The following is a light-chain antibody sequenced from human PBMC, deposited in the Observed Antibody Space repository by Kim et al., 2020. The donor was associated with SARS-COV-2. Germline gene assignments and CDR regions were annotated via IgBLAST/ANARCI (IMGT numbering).Light chain of an antibody. CDR3: YSAADNNEV. V-gene: IGLV3-27*01. CDR1: VLAKKY. J-gene: IGLJ3*02. CDR2: KDS. Sequence: SGSPGQTARITFAGDVLAKKYARWFQQKPGQAPVLVIYKDSERPSGIPERFSGSSSGTTVTLTISGAQVEDEADYYCYSAADNNEVFGGGTQLTVL.